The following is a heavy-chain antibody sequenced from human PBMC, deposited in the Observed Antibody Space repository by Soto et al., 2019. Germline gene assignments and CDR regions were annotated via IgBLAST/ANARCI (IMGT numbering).Heavy chain of an antibody. Sequence: ESGPTLVTPAQTLTLTCTFSGFSLSTSGMCVSWIRQPPGKALEWLALIDWGDEKYYSTSLKTRLTISKDTSKNQVVLTMTNMDPVDTATYCCARIRNTRGSGWYDFDYWGEGTLVTVSS. V-gene: IGHV2-70*01. D-gene: IGHD6-19*01. CDR3: ARIRNTRGSGWYDFDY. J-gene: IGHJ4*02. CDR1: GFSLSTSGMC. CDR2: IDWGDEK.